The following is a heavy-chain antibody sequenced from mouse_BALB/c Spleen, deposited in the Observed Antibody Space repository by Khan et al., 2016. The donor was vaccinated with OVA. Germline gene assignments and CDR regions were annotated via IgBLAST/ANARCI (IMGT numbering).Heavy chain of an antibody. Sequence: VQLQESGAELAKPGASVKMSCKASGYTFINYWILWVKQRPGQGLEWIGYINPSTGYTEYNQNFKDKATLTADKSSSTAYMQLSSPTSEDSAVYYCARRGLRWDFDYWGQGTTLTVSS. CDR2: INPSTGYT. J-gene: IGHJ2*01. CDR3: ARRGLRWDFDY. CDR1: GYTFINYW. D-gene: IGHD1-1*01. V-gene: IGHV1-7*01.